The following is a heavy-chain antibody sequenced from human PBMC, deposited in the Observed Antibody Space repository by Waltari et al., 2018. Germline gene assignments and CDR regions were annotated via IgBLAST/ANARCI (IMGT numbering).Heavy chain of an antibody. CDR3: ARVRVVEARRPDAFDI. Sequence: QVQLVESGGGVVQPGRSLRLSCAVSGFTFSHYGMHWVRQAPGKGLEGVSVIWYDGSNKYYADSVKGRFTISRDNSKNTLYLQLNSLRAEDTAVYYCARVRVVEARRPDAFDIWGQGTMVTVSS. D-gene: IGHD2-8*02. CDR1: GFTFSHYG. J-gene: IGHJ3*02. V-gene: IGHV3-33*01. CDR2: IWYDGSNK.